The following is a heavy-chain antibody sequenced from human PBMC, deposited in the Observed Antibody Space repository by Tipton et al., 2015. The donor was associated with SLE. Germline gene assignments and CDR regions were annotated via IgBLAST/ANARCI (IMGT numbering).Heavy chain of an antibody. D-gene: IGHD3-3*01. J-gene: IGHJ4*02. CDR2: INHSGST. Sequence: TLSLTCAVYGGSFSGYYWSWIRQPPGKGLEWIGEINHSGSTNYNPSLKSRVTISVDTSKNQFSLRLSSVTAADTAIYYCARGNGFASCYFCYWGQGTLVTVSS. V-gene: IGHV4-34*01. CDR1: GGSFSGYY. CDR3: ARGNGFASCYFCY.